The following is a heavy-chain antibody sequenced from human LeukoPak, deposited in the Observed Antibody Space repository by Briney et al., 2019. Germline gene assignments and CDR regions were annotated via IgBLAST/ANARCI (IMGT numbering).Heavy chain of an antibody. J-gene: IGHJ5*02. CDR1: GCTFTSYG. Sequence: GASVKVSCKASGCTFTSYGISWVRQAPGQGLEWMGWISAHNGNTNYAQKLQGRVTMTTDTSTSTAYMELRSLRSDDTAVYYCAKALASSWFDPWGQGTLVTVSS. CDR3: AKALASSWFDP. D-gene: IGHD1-1*01. V-gene: IGHV1-18*01. CDR2: ISAHNGNT.